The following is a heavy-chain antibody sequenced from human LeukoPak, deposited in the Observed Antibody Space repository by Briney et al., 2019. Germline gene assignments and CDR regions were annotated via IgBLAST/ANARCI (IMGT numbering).Heavy chain of an antibody. CDR3: GRGYRSTMSRSGWFDP. Sequence: ASVNVSFKASVYTFTSYDINWVRQATGQGLEWMGWMNPNSCNTGYAQKFQGRVTMTRNTSISTAYMELSSLRSEDTAVYYCGRGYRSTMSRSGWFDPWGQGTLVTVSS. CDR1: VYTFTSYD. D-gene: IGHD3-22*01. V-gene: IGHV1-8*01. J-gene: IGHJ5*02. CDR2: MNPNSCNT.